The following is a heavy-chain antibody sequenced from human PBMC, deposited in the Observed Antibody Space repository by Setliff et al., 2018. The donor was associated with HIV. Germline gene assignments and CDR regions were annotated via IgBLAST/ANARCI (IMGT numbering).Heavy chain of an antibody. V-gene: IGHV4-30-4*08. CDR2: IYYSGNT. CDR3: VGHHDSDFSGDPDWFDP. CDR1: GGSISSGDYY. Sequence: SETLSLTCTVSGGSISSGDYYWGWIRQHPGKGLEWIGIIYYSGNTYYNPSLKSRVAMSVDTSKNQFSLNSVTAADTAVYYCVGHHDSDFSGDPDWFDPWGQGILVTVSS. D-gene: IGHD2-15*01. J-gene: IGHJ5*02.